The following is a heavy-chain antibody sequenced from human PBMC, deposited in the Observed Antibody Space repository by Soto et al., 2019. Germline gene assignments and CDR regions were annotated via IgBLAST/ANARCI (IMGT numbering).Heavy chain of an antibody. Sequence: GGSLRLSCAASEFTFSSYAMHWVRQAPGKGLEWVAVISYDGSNKYYADSVKGRFTISRDNSKNTLYLQMNSLRAEDTAVYYCAREVSAYWVVVVAATGWFDPWGQGTLVTVSS. CDR1: EFTFSSYA. V-gene: IGHV3-30-3*01. CDR2: ISYDGSNK. CDR3: AREVSAYWVVVVAATGWFDP. J-gene: IGHJ5*02. D-gene: IGHD2-15*01.